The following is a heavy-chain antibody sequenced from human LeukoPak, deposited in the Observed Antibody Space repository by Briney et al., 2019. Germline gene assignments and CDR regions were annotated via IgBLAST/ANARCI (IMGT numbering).Heavy chain of an antibody. V-gene: IGHV3-33*01. CDR3: ARAGSYYDSSGYRRDDAFDI. CDR2: IWYDGSNK. CDR1: GFTFSSHG. J-gene: IGHJ3*02. D-gene: IGHD3-22*01. Sequence: SLRLSCAASGFTFSSHGMHWVRQAPGKGLEWVAVIWYDGSNKNFADSVKGRFTISRDNSKNTLYLQMNSLRAEDTAVYYCARAGSYYDSSGYRRDDAFDIWGRGIMVTVSS.